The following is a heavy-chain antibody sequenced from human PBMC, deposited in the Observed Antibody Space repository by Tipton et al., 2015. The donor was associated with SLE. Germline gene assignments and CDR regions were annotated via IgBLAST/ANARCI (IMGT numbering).Heavy chain of an antibody. V-gene: IGHV4-34*01. J-gene: IGHJ3*02. CDR3: ASGYYYDSSPDAFDI. D-gene: IGHD3-22*01. CDR1: GGSVSGHY. CDR2: INHSGRT. Sequence: TLSLTCAVYGGSVSGHYWSWIRQPPGKGLEWIGEINHSGRTNYNPSLKSRVTISVDTSKNQFSLKLSSVTAADTAVYYCASGYYYDSSPDAFDIWGQGTMVTVSS.